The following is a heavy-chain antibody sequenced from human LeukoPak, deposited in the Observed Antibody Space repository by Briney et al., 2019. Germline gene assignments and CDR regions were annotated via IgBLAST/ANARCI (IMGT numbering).Heavy chain of an antibody. CDR1: GFTFSSYG. V-gene: IGHV3-30*02. CDR3: AKDRGPMDV. CDR2: VRYDGSDK. Sequence: GGSLRLSCAASGFTFSSYGMHWVRQAPGKGLEWVAFVRYDGSDKYYADTVKGRFTISRDNSKNTVYLQMNSLRVEDTALYYCAKDRGPMDVWGQGTTVTVSS. J-gene: IGHJ6*02.